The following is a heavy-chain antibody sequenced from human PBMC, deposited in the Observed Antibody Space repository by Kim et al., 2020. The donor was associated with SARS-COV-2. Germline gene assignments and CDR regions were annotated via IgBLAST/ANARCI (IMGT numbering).Heavy chain of an antibody. Sequence: VKGRFTVSRDNPKNTVYLQMNSLRDEDTAIYYCAKGKDGDYYDSNCYYYWGQGTLVTVSS. CDR3: AKGKDGDYYDSNCYYY. J-gene: IGHJ4*02. V-gene: IGHV3-23*01. D-gene: IGHD3-22*01.